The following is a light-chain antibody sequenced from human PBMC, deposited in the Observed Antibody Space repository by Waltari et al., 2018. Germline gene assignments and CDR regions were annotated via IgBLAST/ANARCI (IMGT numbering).Light chain of an antibody. Sequence: DIQMTQSPSSLSTSVGDRVTITCRASQSISSYLNWYQQKPGKAPKLLIYAASRLQSGVPSRFSGSGSGTDFTLNISSLQPDDFATYYCQQSYSTPYTFGQGTRLEIK. CDR1: QSISSY. CDR2: AAS. J-gene: IGKJ2*01. V-gene: IGKV1-39*01. CDR3: QQSYSTPYT.